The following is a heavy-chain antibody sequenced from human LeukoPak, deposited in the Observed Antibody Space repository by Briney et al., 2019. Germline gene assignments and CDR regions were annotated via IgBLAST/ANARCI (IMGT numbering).Heavy chain of an antibody. CDR2: ISSSSYI. CDR3: ARDRGGDYYYGMDV. J-gene: IGHJ6*02. D-gene: IGHD2-15*01. CDR1: GFTFSSYS. V-gene: IGHV3-21*01. Sequence: GRSLRLSCAASGFTFSSYSMNWVRQAPGKGLEWVSSISSSSYIYYADSVRGRFTISRDNAKNSLYLQMNSLRAEDTAVYYCARDRGGDYYYGMDVWGQGTTVTVSS.